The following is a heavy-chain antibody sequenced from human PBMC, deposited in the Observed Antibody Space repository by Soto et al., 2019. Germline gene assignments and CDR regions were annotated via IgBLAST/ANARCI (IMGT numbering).Heavy chain of an antibody. D-gene: IGHD6-19*01. CDR1: GYTFSGFY. CDR2: INPNSGGT. Sequence: GSSVKVSFKASGYTFSGFYMHLVRQAPGQGLEWMGWINPNSGGTKSAEKFQGRVTMTRDTSISTAYMELSRLTSDDTAVYYCASAAVTGTAGLDFWGQGTQVTVSS. J-gene: IGHJ4*02. V-gene: IGHV1-2*02. CDR3: ASAAVTGTAGLDF.